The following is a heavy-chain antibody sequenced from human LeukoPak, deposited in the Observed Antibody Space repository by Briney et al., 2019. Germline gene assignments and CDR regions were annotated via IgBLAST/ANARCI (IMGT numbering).Heavy chain of an antibody. Sequence: GGSLRLSCAASGFTFSSYAMSWVRQAPGKGLEWVSAISVSGGNTYYADSVKGRFTISRDNSKNTLYLQMNSLRAEDTAVYYCAKGTLQAYDYWGQGTLVTVSS. V-gene: IGHV3-23*01. CDR2: ISVSGGNT. J-gene: IGHJ4*02. CDR1: GFTFSSYA. D-gene: IGHD5-24*01. CDR3: AKGTLQAYDY.